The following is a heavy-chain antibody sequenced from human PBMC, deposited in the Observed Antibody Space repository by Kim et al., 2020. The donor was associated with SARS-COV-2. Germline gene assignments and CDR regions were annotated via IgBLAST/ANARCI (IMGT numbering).Heavy chain of an antibody. CDR2: ISSSGSTK. Sequence: GESLRLSCAASGFTFSSYEINWVRQAPGKGLDWVSYISSSGSTKYYADSVKGRFTISRDNAKNSLFLQMNSLRAEDTAVYYCARGGYCSSTSCPYYYYMDVWGKGTTVTVSS. CDR3: ARGGYCSSTSCPYYYYMDV. D-gene: IGHD2-2*01. V-gene: IGHV3-48*03. CDR1: GFTFSSYE. J-gene: IGHJ6*03.